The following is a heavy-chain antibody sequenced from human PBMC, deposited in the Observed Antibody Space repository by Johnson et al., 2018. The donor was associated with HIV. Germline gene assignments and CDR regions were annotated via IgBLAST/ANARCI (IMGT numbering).Heavy chain of an antibody. D-gene: IGHD6-19*01. CDR1: GFTFSSYG. CDR2: ISYDGSNK. CDR3: AKDCSSGWWRITKSDAFDI. Sequence: QVQLVESGGGVVQPGRSMRLSCAASGFTFSSYGMHWVRQAPGKGLEWVAVISYDGSNKYYADSVKGRFTISRDNAKNSLFLQMNSLRAEDTAVYYGAKDCSSGWWRITKSDAFDIWGQGTMVTVSS. V-gene: IGHV3-30*18. J-gene: IGHJ3*02.